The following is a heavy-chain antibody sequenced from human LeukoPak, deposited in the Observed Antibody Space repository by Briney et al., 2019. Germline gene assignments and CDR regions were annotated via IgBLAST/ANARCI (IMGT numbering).Heavy chain of an antibody. J-gene: IGHJ4*02. CDR1: GFTFSRNA. CDR3: ARDRSPGVFDY. D-gene: IGHD2-8*01. Sequence: SGRSLRLSCAASGFTFSRNAMHWVRQAPGKGLEWVAVISYDGGITYYADSVKGRFTISRDNSKNTLFLQLNSLRAEDTAVYYCARDRSPGVFDYWGQGTLVTVSS. V-gene: IGHV3-30*01. CDR2: ISYDGGIT.